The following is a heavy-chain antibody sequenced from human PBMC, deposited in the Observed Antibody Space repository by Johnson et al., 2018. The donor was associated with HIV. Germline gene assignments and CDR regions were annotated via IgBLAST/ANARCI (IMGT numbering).Heavy chain of an antibody. Sequence: VQLVASDGGLEQPGGSLRLSSAASGITFSSYAMIWVRQAPGKQLEWVSSLAGSDPNTYYADYVKNGFPISRDNSKNTLSLHMNSLRAEDTAVYYCARDGESHQLPLGDAFDIWGQGTMVTVSS. CDR3: ARDGESHQLPLGDAFDI. D-gene: IGHD1-1*01. V-gene: IGHV3-23*04. CDR2: LAGSDPNT. CDR1: GITFSSYA. J-gene: IGHJ3*02.